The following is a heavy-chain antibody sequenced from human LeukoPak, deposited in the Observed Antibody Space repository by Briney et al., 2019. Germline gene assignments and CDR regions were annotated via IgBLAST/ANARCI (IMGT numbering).Heavy chain of an antibody. J-gene: IGHJ5*02. V-gene: IGHV4-61*01. CDR2: IYYSGST. D-gene: IGHD2-8*02. CDR1: GGSISSGSYY. CDR3: ARDGGVAPHNWFDP. Sequence: PSETLSLTCTVSGGSISSGSYYWSWIRQPPGKGLEWIGYIYYSGSTNYNPSLKSRVTISVDTSKNQFSLKLSSVTAADTAVYYCARDGGVAPHNWFDPWGQGTLVTVSS.